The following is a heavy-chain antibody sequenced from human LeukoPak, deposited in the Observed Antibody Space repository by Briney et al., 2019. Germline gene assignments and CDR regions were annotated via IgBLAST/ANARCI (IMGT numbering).Heavy chain of an antibody. J-gene: IGHJ4*02. D-gene: IGHD1-26*01. CDR2: INEDGTTI. V-gene: IGHV3-74*01. Sequence: GGSLRLSCAASGFTFSTYWFHWVRQAPGQGLIWVSRINEDGTTINYADSVRGRFAISRDNAKNTLYLQMNSLRAEDTAVYYCAKDTAPSVGATWRYWGQGTLVTVSS. CDR3: AKDTAPSVGATWRY. CDR1: GFTFSTYW.